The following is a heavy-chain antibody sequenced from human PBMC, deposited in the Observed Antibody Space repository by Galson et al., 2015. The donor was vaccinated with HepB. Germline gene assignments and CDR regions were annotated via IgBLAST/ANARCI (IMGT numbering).Heavy chain of an antibody. Sequence: QSGAEVKKPGESLKISCTGSGYRFTSYWIGWVRQMPGKGLEWMGMIDPTDSETKYSPSFQGQVTVSIDKSLNTAHLHWSSLRASDTAMYYCATSSGWASDALDLWGQGTMVTVSS. D-gene: IGHD6-19*01. CDR2: IDPTDSET. V-gene: IGHV5-51*01. J-gene: IGHJ3*01. CDR1: GYRFTSYW. CDR3: ATSSGWASDALDL.